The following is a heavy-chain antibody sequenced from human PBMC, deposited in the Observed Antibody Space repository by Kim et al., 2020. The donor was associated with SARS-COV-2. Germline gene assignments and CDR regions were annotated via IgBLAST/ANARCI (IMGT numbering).Heavy chain of an antibody. D-gene: IGHD6-19*01. CDR2: ISYDGSNK. CDR1: GFTFSSYA. V-gene: IGHV3-30-3*01. CDR3: ARGPGYSSGWQDY. J-gene: IGHJ4*02. Sequence: GGSLRLSCAASGFTFSSYAMHWVRQAPGKGLEWVAVISYDGSNKYYADSVKGRFTISRDNSKNTLYLQMNSLRAEDTAVYYCARGPGYSSGWQDYWGQGTLVTVSS.